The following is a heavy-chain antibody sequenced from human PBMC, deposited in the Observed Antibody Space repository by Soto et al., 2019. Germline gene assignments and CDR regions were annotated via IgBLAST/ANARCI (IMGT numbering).Heavy chain of an antibody. CDR3: ARQLEYCSGGSCYPGVWFDP. D-gene: IGHD2-15*01. V-gene: IGHV4-39*01. CDR2: IYYSGST. CDR1: GGSISSSSYY. Sequence: QLQLQESGPGLVKPSETLSLTCTVSGGSISSSSYYWGWIRQPPGKGLEWIGCIYYSGSTYYNPSLKRRVTIPVDTSKNQFYLKLSSVTGADTAVDSCARQLEYCSGGSCYPGVWFDPWGQGTLVTVSS. J-gene: IGHJ5*02.